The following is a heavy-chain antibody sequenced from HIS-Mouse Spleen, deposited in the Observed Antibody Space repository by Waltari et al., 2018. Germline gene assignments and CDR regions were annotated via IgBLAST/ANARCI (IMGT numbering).Heavy chain of an antibody. D-gene: IGHD6-13*01. CDR2: IYYSGST. J-gene: IGHJ2*01. CDR1: GDSISSSTYA. CDR3: AREIPYSSSWYDWYFDL. Sequence: QPQLQESGPCLVKPSETLSLTCTVSGDSISSSTYAGGRIRQPPGKGLEWIGSIYYSGSTYYNPSLKSRVTISVDTSKNQFSLKLSSVTAADTAVYYCAREIPYSSSWYDWYFDLWGRGTLVTVSS. V-gene: IGHV4-39*07.